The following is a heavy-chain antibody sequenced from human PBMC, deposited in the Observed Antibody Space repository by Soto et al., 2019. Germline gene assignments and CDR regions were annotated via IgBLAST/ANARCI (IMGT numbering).Heavy chain of an antibody. CDR2: ISYDGSNK. J-gene: IGHJ5*02. CDR3: ARDTFSSGWSFGFDP. Sequence: VQLVESGGGVVQPGRSLRLSCAASGFTFSSYAMHWVRQAPGKGLEWVAVISYDGSNKYYADSVKGRFTISRDNSKNTLYLQMNSLRAEDTAVYYCARDTFSSGWSFGFDPWGQGTLVTVSS. D-gene: IGHD6-19*01. V-gene: IGHV3-30-3*01. CDR1: GFTFSSYA.